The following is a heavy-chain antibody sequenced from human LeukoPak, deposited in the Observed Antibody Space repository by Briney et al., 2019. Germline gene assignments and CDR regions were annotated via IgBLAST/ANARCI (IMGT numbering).Heavy chain of an antibody. D-gene: IGHD5-18*01. CDR2: ISGSGGST. J-gene: IGHJ6*02. V-gene: IGHV3-23*01. CDR1: GFTFSSYA. Sequence: GGSLRLSCAASGFTFSSYAMSWVRQAPEKGLEWVSAISGSGGSTYYADSVKGRYTISRDNSKNTLYLQMNSLRAEDTAVYYCAKEQPAGPYSYGSLIFYYYGMDVWGQGTTVTVSS. CDR3: AKEQPAGPYSYGSLIFYYYGMDV.